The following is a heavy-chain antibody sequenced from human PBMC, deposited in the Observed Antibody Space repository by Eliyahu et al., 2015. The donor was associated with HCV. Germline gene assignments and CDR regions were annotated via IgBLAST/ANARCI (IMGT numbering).Heavy chain of an antibody. D-gene: IGHD3-3*01. Sequence: QVQLQQWGAGLLKPSETLSLTCAVYGGSFSGYYWSWIRQPPGKGLEWIGEINHSGSTNYNPSLKSRVTISVDTSKNQFSLKLSSVTAADTAVYYCARGGDYYDFWSGYIPSGPGRYFDYWGQGTLVTVSS. CDR1: GGSFSGYY. CDR2: INHSGST. V-gene: IGHV4-34*01. CDR3: ARGGDYYDFWSGYIPSGPGRYFDY. J-gene: IGHJ4*02.